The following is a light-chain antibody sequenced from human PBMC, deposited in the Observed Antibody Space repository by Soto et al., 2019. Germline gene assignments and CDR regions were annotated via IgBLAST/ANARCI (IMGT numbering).Light chain of an antibody. V-gene: IGKV1-39*01. CDR2: VAS. Sequence: DIQMTQSPSSLSASVGDRVSITCRASQTINTYLNWYQQKPGKAPKLLIYVASSLESGVPSRFRGSGSGTYFTLTITSLQPEDFASYFCQQSSTLPFTFGQGTKLEIK. J-gene: IGKJ2*01. CDR3: QQSSTLPFT. CDR1: QTINTY.